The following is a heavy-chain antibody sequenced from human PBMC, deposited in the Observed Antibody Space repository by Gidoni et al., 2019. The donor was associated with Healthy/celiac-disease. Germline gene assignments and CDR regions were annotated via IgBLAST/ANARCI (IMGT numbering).Heavy chain of an antibody. Sequence: EVQLLESGGGLVQPGGSLILSCAASGFTFSSYAMSWVRQAPGKGLEWVSAISGSGGSTYYADSVKGRFTISRDNSKNTLYLQMNSLRAEDTAVYYCAKDFEYSSSPSLDYWGQGTLVTVSS. CDR3: AKDFEYSSSPSLDY. D-gene: IGHD6-6*01. CDR2: ISGSGGST. V-gene: IGHV3-23*01. J-gene: IGHJ4*02. CDR1: GFTFSSYA.